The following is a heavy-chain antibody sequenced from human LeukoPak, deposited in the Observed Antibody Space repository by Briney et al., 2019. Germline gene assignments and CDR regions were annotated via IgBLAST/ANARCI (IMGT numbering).Heavy chain of an antibody. CDR1: GASIRTYY. J-gene: IGHJ4*02. V-gene: IGHV4-4*07. CDR3: ARHRDYGSGWYGFDY. CDR2: IYSSGST. Sequence: PSETLSLTCTVSGASIRTYYWNWIRQPAGKGLEWIGRIYSSGSTNYNPSLKSRVTISVDTSKNQFSLRLSSVTAADTAVYSCARHRDYGSGWYGFDYWGQGTLVTVSS. D-gene: IGHD6-19*01.